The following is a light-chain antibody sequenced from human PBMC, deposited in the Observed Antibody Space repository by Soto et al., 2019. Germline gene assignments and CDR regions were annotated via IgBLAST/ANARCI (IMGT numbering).Light chain of an antibody. CDR2: AAS. CDR1: QSISSS. Sequence: DIQMTQSPSSLSASVGDSVTITCRASQSISSSLNWYQQKPGKAPRLLIYAASTLQSGVPSGFSGSGSGTEFTLTISNLQPDDFATYYCQQYDSILGTFGPGTKV. J-gene: IGKJ1*01. CDR3: QQYDSILGT. V-gene: IGKV1-39*01.